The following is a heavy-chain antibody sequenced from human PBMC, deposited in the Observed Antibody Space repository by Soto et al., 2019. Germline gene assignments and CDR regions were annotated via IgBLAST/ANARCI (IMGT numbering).Heavy chain of an antibody. CDR1: GFTFSSYA. Sequence: GGSLRLSCAASGFTFSSYAMSWVRQAPGKGLEWVSAISGNGGSTYYADSVKGRFTTSRDNSKNTLYLQMNSLRAEDTAVYYCAKNGGDSVYGMDVWGQGTTVTVSS. V-gene: IGHV3-23*01. D-gene: IGHD3-16*01. CDR2: ISGNGGST. J-gene: IGHJ6*02. CDR3: AKNGGDSVYGMDV.